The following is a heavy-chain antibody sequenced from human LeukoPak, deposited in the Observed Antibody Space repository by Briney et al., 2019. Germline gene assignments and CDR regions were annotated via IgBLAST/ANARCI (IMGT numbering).Heavy chain of an antibody. J-gene: IGHJ4*02. Sequence: SETLSLTCTVSGGSISSYYWSWIRQPPGKGLEWIGYIYYSGSTNYNPSLKSRVTISVDTSKKQFSLKLSSVTAADTAVYYCARHMFDSSGYCVFDYWGQGTLVTVSS. V-gene: IGHV4-59*08. CDR2: IYYSGST. D-gene: IGHD3-22*01. CDR3: ARHMFDSSGYCVFDY. CDR1: GGSISSYY.